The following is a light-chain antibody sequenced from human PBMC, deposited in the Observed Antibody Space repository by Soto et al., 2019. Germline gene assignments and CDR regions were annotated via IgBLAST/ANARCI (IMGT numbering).Light chain of an antibody. J-gene: IGKJ5*01. CDR2: RAS. Sequence: DIQMTQSPSTLSASVGDRVTITCRASQSINRWLAWYQQKPGKAPKLLIHRASSLQSGVPSRFSGSGSGTDFTLTISSLQPDDFAAYYCQQYEVYPITFGQGTRLEIK. CDR1: QSINRW. V-gene: IGKV1-5*03. CDR3: QQYEVYPIT.